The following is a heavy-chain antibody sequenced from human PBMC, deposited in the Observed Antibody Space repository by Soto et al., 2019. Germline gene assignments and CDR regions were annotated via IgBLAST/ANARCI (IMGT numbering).Heavy chain of an antibody. CDR1: GGSMSRSTYY. V-gene: IGHV4-39*01. CDR3: ARHKTVGGYSTSYDGFGP. Sequence: QLQLQESGPGLVKPSETLSLTCTVSGGSMSRSTYYWGWVRQPPGKGLEWVGSIYYRGNTYYNPYLKSRVTISVDRSKNQLFRCLSAVTAADTAVYCCARHKTVGGYSTSYDGFGPWGQGDLVIVSS. CDR2: IYYRGNT. J-gene: IGHJ5*02. D-gene: IGHD5-18*01.